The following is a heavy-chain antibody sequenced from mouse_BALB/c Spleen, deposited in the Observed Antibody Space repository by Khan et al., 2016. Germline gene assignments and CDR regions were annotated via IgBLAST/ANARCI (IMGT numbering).Heavy chain of an antibody. CDR2: INPDSSTI. CDR1: GFDFSRYW. D-gene: IGHD1-1*01. V-gene: IGHV4-1*02. J-gene: IGHJ4*01. CDR3: ARLGYYGTMDY. Sequence: EVKLLESGGGLVQPGGSLKLSCAASGFDFSRYWMSWVRQAPGKGLEWIGAINPDSSTINYTPSLKDKFIISRDNAKNTLYLQMSKVRSEDTALYYCARLGYYGTMDYWGQGTAVTVSS.